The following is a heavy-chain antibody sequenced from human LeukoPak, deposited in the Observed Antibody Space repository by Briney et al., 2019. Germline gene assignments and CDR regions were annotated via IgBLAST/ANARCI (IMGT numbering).Heavy chain of an antibody. V-gene: IGHV4-39*01. J-gene: IGHJ5*02. CDR1: GGSISSSSYY. CDR2: IYYSGST. CDR3: ASVVVFGVVIIGSGDWFDP. Sequence: PSETLSLTCTVSGGSISSSSYYWGWIRQPPGKGLEWIGSIYYSGSTYYNPSLKGRVTISVDTSKNQFSLKLNSVTAADTAVYYCASVVVFGVVIIGSGDWFDPWGQGTLVTVSS. D-gene: IGHD3-3*01.